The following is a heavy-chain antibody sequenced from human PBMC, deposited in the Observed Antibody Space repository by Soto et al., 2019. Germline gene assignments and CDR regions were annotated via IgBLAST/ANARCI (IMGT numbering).Heavy chain of an antibody. CDR1: GYTLTELS. V-gene: IGHV1-24*01. CDR3: ASDLRSCIGGCCYHARGSASDF. CDR2: FDPEDGET. Sequence: GASVKVSCKVSGYTLTELSMHWVRQAPGKGLEWMGGFDPEDGETIYAQKFQGRVTMTEDTSTGTAYMELSRLRSDDTAVYYCASDLRSCIGGCCYHARGSASDFCGQGIMVTVSS. J-gene: IGHJ3*01. D-gene: IGHD2-15*01.